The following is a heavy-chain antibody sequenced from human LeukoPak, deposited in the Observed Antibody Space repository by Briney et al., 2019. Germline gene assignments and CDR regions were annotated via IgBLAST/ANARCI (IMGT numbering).Heavy chain of an antibody. Sequence: ASVKFSCKASGYTFTSYYMHWVRQAPGQGLEWMGIINPSGGSTSYAQKFQGRVTITRNTSISTAHMELSSLRSEDTAVYYCARGDGNFDYWGQGTLVTVSS. D-gene: IGHD1-26*01. CDR3: ARGDGNFDY. CDR2: INPSGGST. CDR1: GYTFTSYY. V-gene: IGHV1-46*01. J-gene: IGHJ4*02.